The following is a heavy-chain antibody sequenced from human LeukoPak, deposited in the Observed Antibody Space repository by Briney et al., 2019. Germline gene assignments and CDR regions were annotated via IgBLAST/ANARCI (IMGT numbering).Heavy chain of an antibody. Sequence: AVKVSCKASGYTFTSYYMHWVRRAPGQGLEWMGIINPSGGSTSYAQRFQGRVTMTRDTSTSTVYMELSSLRSEDTAVYYCARADPSGWYYYWGQGTLVTVSS. CDR1: GYTFTSYY. CDR3: ARADPSGWYYY. D-gene: IGHD6-19*01. V-gene: IGHV1-46*01. J-gene: IGHJ4*02. CDR2: INPSGGST.